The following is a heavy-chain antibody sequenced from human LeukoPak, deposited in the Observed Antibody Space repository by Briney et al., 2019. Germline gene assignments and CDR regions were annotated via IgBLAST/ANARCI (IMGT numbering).Heavy chain of an antibody. D-gene: IGHD2-15*01. CDR2: IYPGDSDA. J-gene: IGHJ5*02. CDR1: GYTFT. CDR3: ARQEYCSGGSCYTWFDP. Sequence: GESLKISCKGSGYTFTIAWVRQMPGKGLEWMGIIYPGDSDARYSPSFQGQVTISADKSISTAYLQWSSLRASDTAMYYCARQEYCSGGSCYTWFDPWGQGTLVTVSS. V-gene: IGHV5-51*01.